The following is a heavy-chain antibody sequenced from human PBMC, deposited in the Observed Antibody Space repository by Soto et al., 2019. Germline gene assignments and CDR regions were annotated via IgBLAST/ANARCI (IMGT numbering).Heavy chain of an antibody. D-gene: IGHD5-12*01. Sequence: SGPTLVNPTQTLTLTCTFSGFSLSTSGMCVSWIRQPPGKALEWLARIDWDDDKYYSTSLKTRLTISKDTSKNQVVLTMTNMDPVDTATYYCARIREYSGYDPFDYWGQGTLVTVSS. V-gene: IGHV2-70*11. CDR1: GFSLSTSGMC. CDR3: ARIREYSGYDPFDY. J-gene: IGHJ4*02. CDR2: IDWDDDK.